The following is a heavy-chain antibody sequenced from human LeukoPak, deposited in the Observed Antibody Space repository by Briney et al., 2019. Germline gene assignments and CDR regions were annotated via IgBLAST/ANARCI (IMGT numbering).Heavy chain of an antibody. D-gene: IGHD3-10*01. CDR2: VYTSGST. Sequence: SQTLSLTCTLAGGSISSGTYYWTWIRQPAGKGLEWIGRVYTSGSTNYNPSLKSRVTISVDTSKNQFSLKLSSVTAADTAVYYCARAAGVAFDYWGQGTLVTVSS. V-gene: IGHV4-61*02. CDR1: GGSISSGTYY. J-gene: IGHJ4*02. CDR3: ARAAGVAFDY.